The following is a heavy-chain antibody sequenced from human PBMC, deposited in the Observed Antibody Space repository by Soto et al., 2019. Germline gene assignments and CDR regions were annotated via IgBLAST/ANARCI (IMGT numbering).Heavy chain of an antibody. D-gene: IGHD6-19*01. CDR3: VKDGIAVSGPGTNAFDI. CDR1: GFTFSSCG. Sequence: GGSLRLSCAVSGFTFSSCGMSWVRQAPGKGLEWVSAIGGSGPTTYYADSVKGRFTISRDTSKNTVYLQMNSLRGDDTAVYYCVKDGIAVSGPGTNAFDIWGQGTMVTVSS. V-gene: IGHV3-23*01. J-gene: IGHJ3*02. CDR2: IGGSGPTT.